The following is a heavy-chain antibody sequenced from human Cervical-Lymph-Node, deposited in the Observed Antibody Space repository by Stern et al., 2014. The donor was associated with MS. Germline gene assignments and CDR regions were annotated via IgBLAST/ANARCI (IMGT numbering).Heavy chain of an antibody. Sequence: QLVESGPEVKQPGSSVRVSCKASGFTFLSSAIHWVRQAPGQGLEWMGLIVPVCADTRYAQKFHDRVTISRDMSTSTVNMELSSLRSEDTAVYYCAAEGEYIRSGIYHYTGMDVWGQGTTVTVSS. D-gene: IGHD3-10*01. CDR2: IVPVCADT. V-gene: IGHV1-58*02. J-gene: IGHJ6*02. CDR1: GFTFLSSA. CDR3: AAEGEYIRSGIYHYTGMDV.